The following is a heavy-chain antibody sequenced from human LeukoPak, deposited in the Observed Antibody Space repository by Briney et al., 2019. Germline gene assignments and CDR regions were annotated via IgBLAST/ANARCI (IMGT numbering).Heavy chain of an antibody. CDR3: ARASSTSCPEWFAP. D-gene: IGHD2-2*01. V-gene: IGHV3-30-3*01. Sequence: GGSLRLSCAASGFTFSSYAMHWVRQAPGKGLEWVAVISYDGSNKYYADSVKGRFTISRDNSKNTLYLQMNSLRAEDTAVYYCARASSTSCPEWFAPWGQGTLVTVSS. J-gene: IGHJ5*02. CDR2: ISYDGSNK. CDR1: GFTFSSYA.